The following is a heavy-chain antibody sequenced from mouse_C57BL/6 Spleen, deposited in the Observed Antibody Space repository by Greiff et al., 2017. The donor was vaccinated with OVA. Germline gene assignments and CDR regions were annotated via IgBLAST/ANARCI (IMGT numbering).Heavy chain of an antibody. V-gene: IGHV5-17*01. CDR2: ISSGSSTI. J-gene: IGHJ1*03. CDR1: GFTFSDYG. CDR3: ARGDYDYDDWYFDV. D-gene: IGHD2-4*01. Sequence: DVQLVESGGGLVKPGGSLKLSCAASGFTFSDYGMHWVRQAPEKGLEWVAYISSGSSTISYADTVKGRFTISRDNAKNTLFLQMTSLRSEDTAMYYCARGDYDYDDWYFDVWGTGTTVTVSS.